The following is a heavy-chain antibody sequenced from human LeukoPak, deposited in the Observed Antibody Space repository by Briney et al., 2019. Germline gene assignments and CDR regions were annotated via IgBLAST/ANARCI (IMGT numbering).Heavy chain of an antibody. D-gene: IGHD3-9*01. CDR2: IIPILGIA. CDR3: ARSYDILTGYSKSRAFDI. Sequence: ASVKVSCKASGGTFSSYAISWVRQAPGQGLEWMGRIIPILGIANYAQKFQGRVTITADKSTSTAYMELSSLRSEDTAVYYCARSYDILTGYSKSRAFDIWGQGTMVTVSS. V-gene: IGHV1-69*04. CDR1: GGTFSSYA. J-gene: IGHJ3*02.